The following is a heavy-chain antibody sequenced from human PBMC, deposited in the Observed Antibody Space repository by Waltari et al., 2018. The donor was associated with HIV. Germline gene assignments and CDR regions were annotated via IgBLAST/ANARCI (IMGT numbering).Heavy chain of an antibody. CDR1: GGSISSSSYY. CDR2: IYYSGST. Sequence: QLQLQESGPGLVKPSETLSLTCTVSGGSISSSSYYWGWIRQPPGKGLEWIGSIYYSGSTYYNPSLKSRVTISVDTSKNQFSLKLSSVTAADTAVYYCARRDCGGDCYHYYYYGMDVWGQGTTVTVSS. J-gene: IGHJ6*02. V-gene: IGHV4-39*01. CDR3: ARRDCGGDCYHYYYYGMDV. D-gene: IGHD2-21*01.